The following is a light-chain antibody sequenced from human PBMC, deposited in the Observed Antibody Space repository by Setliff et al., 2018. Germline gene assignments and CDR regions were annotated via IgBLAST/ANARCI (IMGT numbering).Light chain of an antibody. Sequence: QSVLTQPRSASGSPGQSVTISCTGTSSDVGGYNYVSWYQQHPGKAPKLMIYDVSKRPSGVPDRFSGSKSGNTASLTISGLQAEDEADYYCCSYAGSYTYVFGTGTK. J-gene: IGLJ1*01. CDR3: CSYAGSYTYV. V-gene: IGLV2-11*01. CDR2: DVS. CDR1: SSDVGGYNY.